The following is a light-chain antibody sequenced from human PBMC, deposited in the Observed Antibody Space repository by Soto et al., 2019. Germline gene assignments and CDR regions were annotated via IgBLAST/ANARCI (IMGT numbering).Light chain of an antibody. Sequence: ERVMTQSPATLSVSPGERATLSCRASQSVSSNLAWYQQKPGQAPRLLIFETSTRATDIPARFSGGGSGTDFTLTITSLQPEDSAVYWCQQYNQWPHTFGQGTKLEIK. CDR3: QQYNQWPHT. V-gene: IGKV3-15*01. J-gene: IGKJ2*01. CDR1: QSVSSN. CDR2: ETS.